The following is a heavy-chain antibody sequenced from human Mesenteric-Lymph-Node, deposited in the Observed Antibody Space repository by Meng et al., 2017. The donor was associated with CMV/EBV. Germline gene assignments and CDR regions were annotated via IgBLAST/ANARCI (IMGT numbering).Heavy chain of an antibody. V-gene: IGHV3-74*01. CDR2: ISGDGSAT. CDR1: GFTFSSNW. J-gene: IGHJ4*02. D-gene: IGHD5-18*01. CDR3: ARGRGNTYGYFDY. Sequence: GESLMISCAASGFTFSSNWMHWVRQAPGKGLVWVSRISGDGSATTYADSVKGRFTISRDNAKNTLYLQMNSLGAEDTPVYYCARGRGNTYGYFDYWGQGALVTVSS.